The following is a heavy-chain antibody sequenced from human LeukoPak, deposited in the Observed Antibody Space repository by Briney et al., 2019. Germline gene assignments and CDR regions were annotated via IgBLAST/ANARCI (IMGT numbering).Heavy chain of an antibody. CDR3: ARERITVTSQGMDV. CDR1: GGSISSGSYY. J-gene: IGHJ6*02. CDR2: IYYSGST. Sequence: SQTLSLTCTVSGGSISSGSYYWGWIRQPPGKGLEWIGSIYYSGSTYYNPSLKSRVTISVDTSKNQFSLKLSSVTAADTAVYYCARERITVTSQGMDVWGQGTTVTVSS. D-gene: IGHD4-11*01. V-gene: IGHV4-39*02.